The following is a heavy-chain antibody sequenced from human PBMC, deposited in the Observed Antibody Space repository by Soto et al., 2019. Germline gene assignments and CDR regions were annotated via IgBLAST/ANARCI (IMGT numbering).Heavy chain of an antibody. D-gene: IGHD5-12*01. Sequence: QVQLQQWGAGLLKPSETLSLTCTVNGGSLTGYYWSWIRQPPGTGLEWIGEVKDGGSTNYSPSLRGRVSISADTSKNHFSLRLNSVTAADTAVYFCARGQEGIVATHWDQGALVTVSS. CDR3: ARGQEGIVATH. CDR2: VKDGGST. V-gene: IGHV4-34*01. J-gene: IGHJ4*02. CDR1: GGSLTGYY.